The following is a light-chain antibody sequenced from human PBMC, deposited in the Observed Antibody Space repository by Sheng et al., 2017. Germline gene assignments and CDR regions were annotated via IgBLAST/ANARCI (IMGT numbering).Light chain of an antibody. V-gene: IGLV1-51*01. CDR3: GTWDSSLTALL. Sequence: QSVLTQPPSVTATPGQKVTISCSGSSANIGKNYVSWYQQVPITAPKLLIYDNDQRPSGISDRFSASKSGTSATLVITGLQAWDEATYYCGTWDSSLTALLFGGGTKLTVL. CDR1: SANIGKNY. J-gene: IGLJ2*01. CDR2: DND.